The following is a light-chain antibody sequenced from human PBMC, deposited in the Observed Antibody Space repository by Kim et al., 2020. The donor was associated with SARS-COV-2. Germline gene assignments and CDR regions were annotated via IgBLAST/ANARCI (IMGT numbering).Light chain of an antibody. CDR3: ATWDDSLNAHL. Sequence: QSVLTQPPSATGTPGQMVTISCSGSSSNIGRNTVNWYQQFPGTAPKLLISNNNQRPSGVPDRFSGSKSGTSASLAISGLQSEDEADYYCATWDDSLNAHLFGTGAQLTVL. CDR1: SSNIGRNT. V-gene: IGLV1-44*01. CDR2: NNN. J-gene: IGLJ1*01.